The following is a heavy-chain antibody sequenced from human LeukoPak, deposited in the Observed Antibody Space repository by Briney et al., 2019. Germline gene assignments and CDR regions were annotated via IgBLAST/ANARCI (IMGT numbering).Heavy chain of an antibody. CDR2: ISSSGSTI. Sequence: GGSLGLSCAASGFTFSSYEMNWVRQAPGKGLEWVSYISSSGSTIYYADSVKGRFTISRDNAKNSLYLQMNSLRAEDTAVYYCARVDFWSGYPYYYYYYGMDVWGQGTTVTVSS. CDR1: GFTFSSYE. D-gene: IGHD3-3*01. V-gene: IGHV3-48*03. CDR3: ARVDFWSGYPYYYYYYGMDV. J-gene: IGHJ6*02.